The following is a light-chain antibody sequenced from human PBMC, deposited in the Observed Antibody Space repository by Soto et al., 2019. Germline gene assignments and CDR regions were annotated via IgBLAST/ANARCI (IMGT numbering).Light chain of an antibody. CDR3: QQSYSFPYT. CDR2: GAS. Sequence: DIQMTQSPSSLSASVGDRVTITCRASQYINNYLNWYQQKPGKAPKLLIYGASNLQSGVPSRFSGSVSGTDFTLTIRSLQPEDFATYYCQQSYSFPYTFGQGTKLEIK. J-gene: IGKJ2*01. CDR1: QYINNY. V-gene: IGKV1-39*01.